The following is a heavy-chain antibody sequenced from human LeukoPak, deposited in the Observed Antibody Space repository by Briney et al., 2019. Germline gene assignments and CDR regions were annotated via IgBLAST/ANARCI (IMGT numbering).Heavy chain of an antibody. V-gene: IGHV1-69*13. CDR2: IIPISGTA. D-gene: IGHD1-14*01. CDR3: ARDSRPARKDYYYYYSMDV. CDR1: GGTFSNFP. J-gene: IGHJ6*02. Sequence: SVKVSCKASGGTFSNFPISWVRQAPGQGLEWMGGIIPISGTANYAQKFQGRVTITADESTSTAYMELSSLRSEDTAVYYCARDSRPARKDYYYYYSMDVWGQGTTVTVSS.